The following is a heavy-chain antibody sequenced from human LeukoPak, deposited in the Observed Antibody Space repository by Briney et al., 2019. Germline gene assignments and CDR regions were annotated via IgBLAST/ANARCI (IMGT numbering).Heavy chain of an antibody. CDR3: AKQEAYDFWSGGYFDP. V-gene: IGHV3-23*01. Sequence: GGSLRLSCAASGFTFSTYSMNWVRQAPGKGLEWVSAISGSGASTNYADSVKGRFTISRDNSKDTLYLQMNSLRAEDTAIYYCAKQEAYDFWSGGYFDPWGQGTLVTVSS. CDR2: ISGSGAST. J-gene: IGHJ5*02. D-gene: IGHD3-3*01. CDR1: GFTFSTYS.